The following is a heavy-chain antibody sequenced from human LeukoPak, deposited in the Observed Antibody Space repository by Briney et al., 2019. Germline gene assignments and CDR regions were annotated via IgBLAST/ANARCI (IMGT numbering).Heavy chain of an antibody. D-gene: IGHD6-13*01. CDR3: ASSRRSWSTFDS. CDR1: GGSISSYY. CDR2: IYYSGST. Sequence: RSETLSLTCTVSGGSISSYYWSWIRQPPGKGLEWLWYIYYSGSTNYYPSLKKRRSISVDTYKKQFSLKLTSVTATDTAVYYCASSRRSWSTFDSWGQGTLVTVSS. J-gene: IGHJ4*02. V-gene: IGHV4-59*08.